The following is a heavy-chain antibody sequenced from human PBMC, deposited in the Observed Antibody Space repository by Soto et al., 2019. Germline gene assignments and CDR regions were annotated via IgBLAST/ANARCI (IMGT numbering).Heavy chain of an antibody. CDR2: ITGTSDSI. V-gene: IGHV3-11*01. Sequence: PGGSLRLSCVASGFSLSDYYMAWIRQAPGKGLEWLSYITGTSDSIHYADSVRGRFIISRDNAKNSLYLQMNSLRVDDTAVYYCARDFRNKGMDVWGQGTTVTVS. CDR1: GFSLSDYY. J-gene: IGHJ6*02. CDR3: ARDFRNKGMDV.